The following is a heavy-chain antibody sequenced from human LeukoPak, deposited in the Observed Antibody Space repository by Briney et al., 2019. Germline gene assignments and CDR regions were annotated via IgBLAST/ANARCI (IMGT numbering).Heavy chain of an antibody. V-gene: IGHV3-23*01. CDR2: ISGSGGSN. Sequence: PGGTLRLSCAVSGFTFSSYAVSWVRQPPGKGLEWVSNISGSGGSNYSADSVKGGFTISRDNHKNTLHRQMNSMRAEDTALDYCAKDRSCTNDICHEDFHYWGQGTLVTVSS. CDR3: AKDRSCTNDICHEDFHY. D-gene: IGHD2-8*01. CDR1: GFTFSSYA. J-gene: IGHJ4*02.